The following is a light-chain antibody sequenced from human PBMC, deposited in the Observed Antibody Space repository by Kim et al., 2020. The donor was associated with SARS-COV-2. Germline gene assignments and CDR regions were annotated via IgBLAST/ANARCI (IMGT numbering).Light chain of an antibody. J-gene: IGLJ3*02. Sequence: RQRVTISGSGSSSNIGNNAVNWYQQLPGKAPKLLIYYDDLLPSGVADRCSGSKSGTSASLAISGLQSEDEADYYCAAWDDSLNGWVFGGGTKVTVL. CDR1: SSNIGNNA. CDR2: YDD. CDR3: AAWDDSLNGWV. V-gene: IGLV1-36*01.